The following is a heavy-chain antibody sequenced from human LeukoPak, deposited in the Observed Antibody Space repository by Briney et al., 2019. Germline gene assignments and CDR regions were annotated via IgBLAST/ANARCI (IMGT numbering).Heavy chain of an antibody. CDR1: GFTFSSYA. V-gene: IGHV3-23*01. Sequence: PGGSLRLSCAASGFTFSSYAMSWVRQAPGKGLEWVSAISGSGGSTYYADSVKGRFTISRDNSKNTLYLQMNSLRAEDTAVYYCAKDGPYYDILTGYYPYPDAFDIWGQGTMVTVSS. CDR3: AKDGPYYDILTGYYPYPDAFDI. J-gene: IGHJ3*02. D-gene: IGHD3-9*01. CDR2: ISGSGGST.